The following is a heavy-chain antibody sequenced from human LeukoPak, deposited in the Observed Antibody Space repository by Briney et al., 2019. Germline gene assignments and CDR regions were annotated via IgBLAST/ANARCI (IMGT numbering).Heavy chain of an antibody. Sequence: SETLSLTFTVSGGSISSYYWSWIRQPPGKGLEWIGYIYYSGSTNYNPSLKSRVNISVDTSKDRFSLKLSSVTAADTAVYYCARDSADYYDSSGYYPDYWGQGTLVTVSS. D-gene: IGHD3-22*01. V-gene: IGHV4-59*12. J-gene: IGHJ4*02. CDR1: GGSISSYY. CDR3: ARDSADYYDSSGYYPDY. CDR2: IYYSGST.